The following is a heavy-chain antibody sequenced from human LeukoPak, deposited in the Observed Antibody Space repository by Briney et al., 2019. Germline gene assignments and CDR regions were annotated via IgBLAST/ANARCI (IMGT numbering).Heavy chain of an antibody. V-gene: IGHV3-30*04. Sequence: GTSLRLSCAASGLTFSSYSMHWVRQAPGKGLEWVTVISYDGSHKFYADSVRGRFTISRDNSKNTLYLHMNSLTTEDTAVYYCARAYTTSPGSYFQHWGQGTLVTVSS. CDR3: ARAYTTSPGSYFQH. CDR2: ISYDGSHK. CDR1: GLTFSSYS. D-gene: IGHD6-6*01. J-gene: IGHJ1*01.